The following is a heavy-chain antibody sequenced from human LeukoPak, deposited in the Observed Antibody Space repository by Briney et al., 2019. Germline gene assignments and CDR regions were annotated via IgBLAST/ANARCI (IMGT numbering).Heavy chain of an antibody. J-gene: IGHJ4*02. CDR2: ISAYNGNT. CDR1: GYTFTSYG. CDR3: ASSRSIAARTGFDY. D-gene: IGHD6-6*01. Sequence: ASVKVSCKASGYTFTSYGISWVRQAPGQGLEWMGWISAYNGNTNYAQKLQGRVTMTTDTSTSTAYMELRSLRSDDTAVYYCASSRSIAARTGFDYWGQGTLVTVSS. V-gene: IGHV1-18*01.